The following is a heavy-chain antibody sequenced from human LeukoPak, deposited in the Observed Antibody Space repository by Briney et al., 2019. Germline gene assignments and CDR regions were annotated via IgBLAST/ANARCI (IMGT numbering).Heavy chain of an antibody. CDR2: IYYSGST. CDR1: GDSISNYY. CDR3: ASGYSSGWSGVDY. V-gene: IGHV4-59*12. Sequence: SETLSLTCTVSGDSISNYYWSWIRQPPGKGLEWIGYIYYSGSTKYNPSLKSRVTMSVDTSKNQFSLKLSSVTAADTAVYYCASGYSSGWSGVDYWGQGTLVTVSS. D-gene: IGHD6-19*01. J-gene: IGHJ4*02.